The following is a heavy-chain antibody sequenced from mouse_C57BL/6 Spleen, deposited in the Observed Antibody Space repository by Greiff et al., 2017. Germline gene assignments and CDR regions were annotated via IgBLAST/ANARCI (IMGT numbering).Heavy chain of an antibody. CDR3: ASSIYGSSSLDY. V-gene: IGHV1-42*01. Sequence: EVQLQQSGPELVKPGASVKISCKASGYPFTGYYMNWVKQSPEKSLEWIGEINPSTGGTTYNQKFKAKATLTVDKSSSTAYMQLKSLTSEDSAVYYCASSIYGSSSLDYWGQGTTLSVSS. CDR2: INPSTGGT. D-gene: IGHD1-1*01. J-gene: IGHJ2*01. CDR1: GYPFTGYY.